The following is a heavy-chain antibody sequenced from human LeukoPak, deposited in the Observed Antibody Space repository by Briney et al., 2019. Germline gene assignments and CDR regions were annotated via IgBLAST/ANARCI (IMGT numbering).Heavy chain of an antibody. CDR3: AKDGSWSCTD. CDR1: GCTFSRNA. CDR2: IAIHGRNK. V-gene: IGHV3-30*02. Sequence: PGGSLRLSCAPSGCTFSRNAIHWVRQGPGKGREWGSYIAIHGRNKYYADSVKGRFTISRDNPKRTLYPQMNSLRADDTAVYYCAKDGSWSCTDWGQGTLVTVSS. J-gene: IGHJ4*02. D-gene: IGHD2-8*02.